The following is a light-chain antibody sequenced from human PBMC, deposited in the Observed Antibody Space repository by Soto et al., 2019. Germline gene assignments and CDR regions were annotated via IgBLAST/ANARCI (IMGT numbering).Light chain of an antibody. Sequence: EIVLTQSPGTLSLSPGERATLSCRASQSLSSSYLVWYQQKPGQAPRLLIYGASSRATGIPDRFSGTGSGTDFTLTISRLEPADFEDYYCQNYINTPPSFTCGPGTKVDIK. CDR2: GAS. J-gene: IGKJ3*01. CDR3: QNYINTPPSFT. V-gene: IGKV3-20*01. CDR1: QSLSSSY.